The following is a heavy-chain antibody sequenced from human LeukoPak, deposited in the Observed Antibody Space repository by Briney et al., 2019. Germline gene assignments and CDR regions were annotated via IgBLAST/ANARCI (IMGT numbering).Heavy chain of an antibody. J-gene: IGHJ4*02. CDR2: IYPDDSDT. CDR1: GYSFTTYW. V-gene: IGHV5-51*01. Sequence: GESLKISCKGSGYSFTTYWIAWVRQMPGKGLEWMWMIYPDDSDTRYSPSFQGQVTISADKSISTAYLQWSSLKASDTAMYYCARLLEGVAGTWGYWGQGTLVTVS. CDR3: ARLLEGVAGTWGY. D-gene: IGHD6-19*01.